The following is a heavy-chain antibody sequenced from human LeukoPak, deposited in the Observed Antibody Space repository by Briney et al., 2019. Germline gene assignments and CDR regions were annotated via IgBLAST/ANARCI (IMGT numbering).Heavy chain of an antibody. V-gene: IGHV4-34*01. CDR3: ASSAQFRYFDY. CDR2: INHSGST. CDR1: GGSFSGYY. Sequence: PSETLSLTCAVYGGSFSGYYWSWIRQPPGKGLEWIGEINHSGSTNYNPSLKSRVTISVDTSKNQFSLKLSSVTAADTAVYYCASSAQFRYFDYWGQGTLVTVSS. J-gene: IGHJ4*02. D-gene: IGHD4-11*01.